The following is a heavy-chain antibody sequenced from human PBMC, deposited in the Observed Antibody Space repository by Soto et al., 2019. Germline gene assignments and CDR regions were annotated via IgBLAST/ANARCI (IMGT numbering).Heavy chain of an antibody. CDR1: GSTFSSYG. CDR2: IWYDGSNK. CDR3: ARASHIAGLDY. Sequence: QVQLVESGGGVVQPERSLRLSCAASGSTFSSYGMHWVRQAPGKGLEWVAVIWYDGSNKYYADSVKGRFTISRDNSKNTLYLQMNSLRAEDTAVYYCARASHIAGLDYWGQGTLVTVSS. V-gene: IGHV3-33*01. J-gene: IGHJ4*02. D-gene: IGHD6-13*01.